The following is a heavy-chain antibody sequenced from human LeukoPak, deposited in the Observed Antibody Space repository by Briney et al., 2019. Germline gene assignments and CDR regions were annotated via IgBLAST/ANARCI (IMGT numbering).Heavy chain of an antibody. Sequence: ASVKVSCKASGYMFTHYYMHWVRQAPGQGLEWMGMITSSGGDTSYAQKFEGRVTMTRDTSTRTVYMELSSLTSEDTAVYYCARDLRRSGYNWGCDHWGQGSVVTVSP. CDR2: ITSSGGDT. J-gene: IGHJ4*02. V-gene: IGHV1-46*01. D-gene: IGHD5-24*01. CDR3: ARDLRRSGYNWGCDH. CDR1: GYMFTHYY.